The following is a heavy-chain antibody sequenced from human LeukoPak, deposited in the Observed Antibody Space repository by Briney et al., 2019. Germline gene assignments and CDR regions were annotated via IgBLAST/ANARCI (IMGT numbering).Heavy chain of an antibody. D-gene: IGHD3-22*01. CDR2: ISSSGSTI. CDR3: ARVRVVITGDAFDI. J-gene: IGHJ3*02. Sequence: GGSLRLSCAASGFTFSSYEMNWVRQAPGKGLEWVSYISSSGSTIYYADSVKGRFTISRDNSKNTLYLQMNSLRAEDTAVYYCARVRVVITGDAFDIWGQGTMVTVSS. V-gene: IGHV3-48*03. CDR1: GFTFSSYE.